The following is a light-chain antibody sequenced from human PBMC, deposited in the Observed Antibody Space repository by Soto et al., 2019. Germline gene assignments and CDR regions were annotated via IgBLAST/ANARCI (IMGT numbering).Light chain of an antibody. V-gene: IGKV1-39*01. CDR1: QPIRIY. Sequence: DIQMTQSPSSLSASVGDRVTMTCRASQPIRIYLNWYQQKPGRAPKILIYAAARLRSGVPSRFSADGCGTDFTLTIRSLQDEEFAPYYCLHRSSTPPFSFGPGTKVDIK. CDR3: LHRSSTPPFS. CDR2: AAA. J-gene: IGKJ3*01.